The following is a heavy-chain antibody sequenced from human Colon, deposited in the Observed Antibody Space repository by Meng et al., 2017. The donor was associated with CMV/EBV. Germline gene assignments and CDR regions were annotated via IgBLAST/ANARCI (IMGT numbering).Heavy chain of an antibody. D-gene: IGHD1-26*01. CDR1: GFTFNNYV. Sequence: GGSLRLSCAASGFTFNNYVMSWVRQAPGMGLEWVSSITTNGRNAYYADSVKGRFTLSRDNSKSTLYLQMNSLKSDDTAVYYCTRGHSGIDIYAFDIWGQGTMVTVSS. J-gene: IGHJ3*02. CDR2: ITTNGRNA. V-gene: IGHV3-23*01. CDR3: TRGHSGIDIYAFDI.